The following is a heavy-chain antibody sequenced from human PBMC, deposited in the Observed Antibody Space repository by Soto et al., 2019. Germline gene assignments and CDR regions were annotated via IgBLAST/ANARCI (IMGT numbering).Heavy chain of an antibody. V-gene: IGHV4-59*08. CDR3: VRQGIGALHGLVDV. Sequence: QVQLQASGPGLVKPSDTLSLTCTVSGDSIGTYNWGWIRQPPGKRLEWIGYIYSNGGTSYNPALKRRVTISADTSTKQFSLRLSSVTAADTAVSYCVRQGIGALHGLVDVWGQGTTVTVSS. CDR2: IYSNGGT. CDR1: GDSIGTYN. D-gene: IGHD1-26*01. J-gene: IGHJ6*02.